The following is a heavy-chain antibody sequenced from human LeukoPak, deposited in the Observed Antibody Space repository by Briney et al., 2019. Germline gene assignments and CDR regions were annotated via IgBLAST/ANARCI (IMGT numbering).Heavy chain of an antibody. Sequence: SETLSLTCTVCGGSISSYYWSWIRQPAGKGLEWIGRIYTSGSTNYNPSLKSRVTMSVDTSKNQFSLKLSSVTAADTAVYYYARLTGYSSGWYFDYWGQGTLVTVSS. CDR1: GGSISSYY. CDR3: ARLTGYSSGWYFDY. CDR2: IYTSGST. J-gene: IGHJ4*02. V-gene: IGHV4-4*07. D-gene: IGHD6-19*01.